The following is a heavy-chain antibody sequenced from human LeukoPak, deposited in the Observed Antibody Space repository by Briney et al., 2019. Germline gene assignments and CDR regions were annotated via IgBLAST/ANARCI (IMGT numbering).Heavy chain of an antibody. D-gene: IGHD6-19*01. CDR3: ARADVSGWYYYYYMDV. Sequence: ASVKVSCKASGYTFTSYAMNWVRQAPGQGLEWMGWINTNTGNPTYAQGFTGRFVFSLDTSVSTAYLQISSLKAEDTAVYYCARADVSGWYYYYYMDVWGKGTTVTVSS. CDR1: GYTFTSYA. V-gene: IGHV7-4-1*02. CDR2: INTNTGNP. J-gene: IGHJ6*03.